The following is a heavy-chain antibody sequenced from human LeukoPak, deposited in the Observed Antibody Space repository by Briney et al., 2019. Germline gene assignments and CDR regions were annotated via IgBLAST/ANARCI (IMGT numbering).Heavy chain of an antibody. CDR2: IYYSGST. CDR3: ARQSGYSSSFDY. Sequence: PSETLSLPCTVSGGSVSSGSYYWSWIRHPPGKGLEWIGYIYYSGSTNYNPSLKSRVSISVDTSKKQFSLKLSSVTAADTAVYYCARQSGYSSSFDYWGQGTLVTVSS. V-gene: IGHV4-61*01. CDR1: GGSVSSGSYY. J-gene: IGHJ4*02. D-gene: IGHD6-6*01.